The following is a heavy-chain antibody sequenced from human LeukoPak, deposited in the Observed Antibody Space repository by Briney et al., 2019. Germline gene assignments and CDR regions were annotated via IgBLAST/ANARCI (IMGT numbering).Heavy chain of an antibody. CDR1: GFTFSSYS. Sequence: PGGSLRLSCAASGFTFSSYSMNWVRQAPGKGLEWVSSISSYSTYIYYADSVKGRFTISRDNAKNSLYLQMNSLRAEDTAVYYCARDCSDYDDYGGAFDIWGQGTMVTVSS. V-gene: IGHV3-21*01. CDR2: ISSYSTYI. CDR3: ARDCSDYDDYGGAFDI. J-gene: IGHJ3*02. D-gene: IGHD4-17*01.